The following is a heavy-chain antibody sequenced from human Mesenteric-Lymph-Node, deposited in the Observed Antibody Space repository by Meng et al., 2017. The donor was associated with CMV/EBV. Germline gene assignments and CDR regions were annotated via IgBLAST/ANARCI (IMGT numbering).Heavy chain of an antibody. J-gene: IGHJ4*02. CDR2: IYYSGST. D-gene: IGHD3-9*01. CDR3: ARGAYYDILTGFYYFDY. Sequence: GSLRLSCTVSGGSVSSGSYYWSWIRQPPGKGLEWIGYIYYSGSTNYNPSLKSRVTISVDTSKNQFSLKLSSVTAADTAVYYCARGAYYDILTGFYYFDYWGQGTLVTVSS. CDR1: GGSVSSGSYY. V-gene: IGHV4-61*01.